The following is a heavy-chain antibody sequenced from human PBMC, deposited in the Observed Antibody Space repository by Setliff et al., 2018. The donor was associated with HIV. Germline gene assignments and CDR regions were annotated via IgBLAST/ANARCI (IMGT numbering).Heavy chain of an antibody. CDR1: GGSISSYY. J-gene: IGHJ6*03. CDR2: IYTSGST. Sequence: PSETLSLTCTVSGGSISSYYWSWIRQPAGKGLEWIGRIYTSGSTNYNPSLKSRVTMSVDTSKNQFSLKLSSVTAADTAVYYCARGRYRSRWYASDHYYIDVWGKGTTVTVSS. D-gene: IGHD6-13*01. V-gene: IGHV4-4*07. CDR3: ARGRYRSRWYASDHYYIDV.